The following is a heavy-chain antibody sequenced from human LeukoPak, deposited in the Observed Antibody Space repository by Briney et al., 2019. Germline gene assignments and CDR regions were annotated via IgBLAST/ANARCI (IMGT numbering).Heavy chain of an antibody. D-gene: IGHD6-19*01. Sequence: SETLSLTCAVYGGSFSGYYWSWIRQPPGKGLEWIGEINHSGSTNYNPSLKSRVTISVDTSKNQFSLTLSSVTAADTAVYYCARGQQWLVSFDYWGQGTLVTVSS. V-gene: IGHV4-34*01. CDR1: GGSFSGYY. CDR2: INHSGST. CDR3: ARGQQWLVSFDY. J-gene: IGHJ4*02.